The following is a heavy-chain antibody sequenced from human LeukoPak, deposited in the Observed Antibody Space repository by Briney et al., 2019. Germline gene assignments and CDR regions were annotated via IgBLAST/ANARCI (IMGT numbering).Heavy chain of an antibody. CDR2: IYHSGST. D-gene: IGHD3-3*01. CDR3: ARTEDFWSGYYAWYFDL. J-gene: IGHJ2*01. V-gene: IGHV4-38-2*01. Sequence: SETLSLTCAVSGYSISSGYYWGWIRQPPGKELEWIGSIYHSGSTYYNPSLKSRVTISVDTSKNQFSLKLSSVTAADTAVYYCARTEDFWSGYYAWYFDLWGRGTLVTVSS. CDR1: GYSISSGYY.